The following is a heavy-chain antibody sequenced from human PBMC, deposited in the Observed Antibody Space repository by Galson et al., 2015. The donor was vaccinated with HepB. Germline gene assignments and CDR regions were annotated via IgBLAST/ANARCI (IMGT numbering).Heavy chain of an antibody. CDR1: GGTFSSYA. V-gene: IGHV1-69*06. J-gene: IGHJ4*02. CDR3: ARAAGITIFGVAQRLNYFDY. D-gene: IGHD3-3*01. CDR2: IIPIFGTA. Sequence: SVKVSCKASGGTFSSYAISWVRQAPGQGLEWMGGIIPIFGTANYAQKFQGRVTITADKSTSTAYMELSSLRSEDTAVYYCARAAGITIFGVAQRLNYFDYWGQGTLVTVSS.